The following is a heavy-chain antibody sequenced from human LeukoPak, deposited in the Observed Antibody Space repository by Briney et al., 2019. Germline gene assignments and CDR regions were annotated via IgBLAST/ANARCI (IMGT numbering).Heavy chain of an antibody. CDR2: IYYSGST. CDR1: GGSISSYY. CDR3: ARGDFGGEAARRFADNGMDV. Sequence: PETLSLTCTVSGGSISSYYWSWIRQPPGKGLEWIGYIYYSGSTNYNPSLKSRVTISVDTSKNQFSLKLSSVTAADTAVYYCARGDFGGEAARRFADNGMDVWGQGTTVTVSS. J-gene: IGHJ6*02. V-gene: IGHV4-59*01. D-gene: IGHD6-6*01.